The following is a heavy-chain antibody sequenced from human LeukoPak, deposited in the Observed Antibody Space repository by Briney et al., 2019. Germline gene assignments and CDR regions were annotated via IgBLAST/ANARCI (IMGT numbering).Heavy chain of an antibody. J-gene: IGHJ6*03. CDR2: ITTYNGNT. CDR3: ARVGGVLYYYYYMDV. V-gene: IGHV1-18*01. Sequence: GTSVKVSCKASGYAFTTYAITWVRQAPGQGLEWMGWITTYNGNTNYAQKLQGRVTVTTDTSTSTAYMELRSLRSDDTAVYYCARVGGVLYYYYYMDVWGKGTTVTVSS. D-gene: IGHD3-16*01. CDR1: GYAFTTYA.